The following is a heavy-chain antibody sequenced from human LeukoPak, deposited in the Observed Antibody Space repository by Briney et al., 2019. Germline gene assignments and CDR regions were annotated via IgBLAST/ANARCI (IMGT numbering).Heavy chain of an antibody. CDR2: ISSSSSYI. D-gene: IGHD3-22*01. J-gene: IGHJ4*02. V-gene: IGHV3-21*01. CDR3: ARDWDYYDSSGYYPAVDY. Sequence: GGSLRLSCAASGFIFSSYSMNWVRQAPGKGLEWVSSISSSSSYIYYADSVKGRFTISRDNAKNSLYLQMNSLRAEDTAVYYCARDWDYYDSSGYYPAVDYWGQGTLVTVSS. CDR1: GFIFSSYS.